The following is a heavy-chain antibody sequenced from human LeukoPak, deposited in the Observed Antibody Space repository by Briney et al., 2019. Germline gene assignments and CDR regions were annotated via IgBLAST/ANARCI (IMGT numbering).Heavy chain of an antibody. CDR1: XGXXSXYY. D-gene: IGHD6-13*01. V-gene: IGHV4-59*01. Sequence: PSETLSLTCTVSXGXXSXYYXXXIXXXPXXXLEWIGYIYYSGSTNYNPSLKSRVTISVDTXKNQFSLKLSSVTAADTAVYYCAXXYSXRWYHGGPFQHWGQGTLVTVSS. CDR3: AXXYSXRWYHGGPFQH. J-gene: IGHJ1*01. CDR2: IYYSGST.